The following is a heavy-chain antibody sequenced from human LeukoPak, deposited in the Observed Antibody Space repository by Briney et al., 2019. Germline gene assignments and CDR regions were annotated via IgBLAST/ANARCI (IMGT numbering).Heavy chain of an antibody. V-gene: IGHV3-48*03. CDR3: ATYYDSSGYTRPNVFHI. CDR2: ISSSGTTI. D-gene: IGHD3-22*01. Sequence: GGSLRLSCAASGFTFSIYEMNWVRQAPGKGLEEVSYISSSGTTIYYADSVKGRFTISRDNAKNSLYLQMNSPRAEDTAVYFCATYYDSSGYTRPNVFHIWGLGTMVTVSS. CDR1: GFTFSIYE. J-gene: IGHJ3*02.